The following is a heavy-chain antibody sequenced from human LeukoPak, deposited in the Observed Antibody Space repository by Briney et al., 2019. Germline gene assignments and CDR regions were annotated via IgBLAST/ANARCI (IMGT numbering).Heavy chain of an antibody. J-gene: IGHJ6*03. CDR2: INPNSGGT. D-gene: IGHD3-3*01. CDR3: ARGHFITIFGVVILPSDYYYYMDV. V-gene: IGHV1-2*02. Sequence: ASVKVSCKASGYTFTGYYMHWVRQAPGQGLEWMGWINPNSGGTNYAQKFQGRVTMTRDTSISTAYMELSRLRSDDTAVYYCARGHFITIFGVVILPSDYYYYMDVWGKGTTVTVSS. CDR1: GYTFTGYY.